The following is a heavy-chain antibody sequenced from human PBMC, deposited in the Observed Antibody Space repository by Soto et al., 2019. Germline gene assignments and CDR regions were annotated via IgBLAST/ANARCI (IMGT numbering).Heavy chain of an antibody. CDR2: INHSGST. CDR1: GGSFTGLY. D-gene: IGHD5-12*01. CDR3: ATSPATVWLRVGYYFDY. Sequence: QVHLQQWGAGLLTSSETLSLTCAVYGGSFTGLYWSWIRQSPGKGLEGIGEINHSGSTNYNPTLRTGVTISVDNSKNQHSLKSAASSGADTAVYYGATSPATVWLRVGYYFDYGAQGTLVTVSS. J-gene: IGHJ4*02. V-gene: IGHV4-34*01.